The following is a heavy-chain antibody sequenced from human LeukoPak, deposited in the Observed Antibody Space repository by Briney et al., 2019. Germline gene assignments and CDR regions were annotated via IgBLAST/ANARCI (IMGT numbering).Heavy chain of an antibody. CDR1: GFTFSSYG. Sequence: GGSLRLSCAASGFTFSSYGMTWVRQAPGKGLEWVSYISSSSSTIYYADSVKGRFTISRDNAKNSLYLQLNSLRAEDTAVYYCARVGSSGYYYYYYYMDVWGKGTTVTVSS. CDR2: ISSSSSTI. V-gene: IGHV3-48*01. D-gene: IGHD3-22*01. CDR3: ARVGSSGYYYYYYYMDV. J-gene: IGHJ6*03.